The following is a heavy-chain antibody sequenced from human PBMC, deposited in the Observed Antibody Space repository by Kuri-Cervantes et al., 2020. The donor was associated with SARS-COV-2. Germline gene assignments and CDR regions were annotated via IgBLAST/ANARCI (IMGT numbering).Heavy chain of an antibody. D-gene: IGHD2-21*01. J-gene: IGHJ4*02. V-gene: IGHV3-30*14. CDR2: ISYDGSNK. CDR3: VRGRVGVQDF. CDR1: GFTFSSYA. Sequence: GGSLRLSCAASGFTFSSYAMRWVRQAPGKGLEWVAVISYDGSNKYYADSVKGRFTISRDNSKNTLYLQMNNMRREDTAVYFCVRGRVGVQDFWGQGTLVTVSS.